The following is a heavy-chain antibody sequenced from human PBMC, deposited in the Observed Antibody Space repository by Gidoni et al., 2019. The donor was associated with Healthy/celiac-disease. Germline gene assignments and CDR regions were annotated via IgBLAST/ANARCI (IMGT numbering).Heavy chain of an antibody. CDR2: INHSGST. CDR1: GGSFSGYY. CDR3: AGPWGYGRIVFDY. D-gene: IGHD5-12*01. Sequence: QVQLQQWGAGLLKPSETLSPTCAVHGGSFSGYYWSWIRQPPGKGLEWIGEINHSGSTNYNPTLKSRVTISVDTSKNQFSLKLSSVTAADTAVYYCAGPWGYGRIVFDYWGQGTLVTVSS. J-gene: IGHJ4*02. V-gene: IGHV4-34*01.